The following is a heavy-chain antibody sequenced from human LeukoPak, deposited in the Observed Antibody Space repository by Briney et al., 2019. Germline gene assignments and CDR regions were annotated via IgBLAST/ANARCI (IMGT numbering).Heavy chain of an antibody. CDR1: GGSFSGYY. CDR3: ARGDTMVRGPEKYGMDV. Sequence: SETLSLTCAVYGGSFSGYYWSWIRQPPGKGLEWIGEINHSGSTNYNPSLKSRVTISVDTSKNQFSLKLSSVTAADTAVYYCARGDTMVRGPEKYGMDVWGQGTTVTVSS. V-gene: IGHV4-34*01. D-gene: IGHD3-10*01. J-gene: IGHJ6*02. CDR2: INHSGST.